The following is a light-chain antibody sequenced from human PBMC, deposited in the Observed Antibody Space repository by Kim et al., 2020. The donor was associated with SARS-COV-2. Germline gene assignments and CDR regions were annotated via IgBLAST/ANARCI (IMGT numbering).Light chain of an antibody. V-gene: IGLV3-21*04. CDR1: NIESKT. J-gene: IGLJ1*01. CDR2: FDN. CDR3: QVGDSLSDHLI. Sequence: APGKTAKITCGGDNIESKTVHWYQQKPGQAPVLVIYFDNHRPSGIPERFSGSNSGNTATLTISTVEAGDEADYYCQVGDSLSDHLIFGTGTKVTVL.